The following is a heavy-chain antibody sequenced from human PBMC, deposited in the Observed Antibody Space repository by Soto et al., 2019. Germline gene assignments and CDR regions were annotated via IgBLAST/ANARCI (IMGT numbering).Heavy chain of an antibody. D-gene: IGHD3-22*01. J-gene: IGHJ4*02. Sequence: QVQLVQSGAEVKKPGASVKVSCKASGYTFTSYGISWVRQAPGQGLEWMGWISAYNGNTNYAQKLQGRVTMTTDTPTSTADMELRSLRSDDTAVYYCARVVTMIVVAAHYFDYWGQGTLVTVSS. CDR1: GYTFTSYG. CDR3: ARVVTMIVVAAHYFDY. V-gene: IGHV1-18*01. CDR2: ISAYNGNT.